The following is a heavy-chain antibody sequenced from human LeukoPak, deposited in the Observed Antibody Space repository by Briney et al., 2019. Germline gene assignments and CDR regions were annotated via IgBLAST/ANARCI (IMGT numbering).Heavy chain of an antibody. CDR1: GGSISSYY. D-gene: IGHD3/OR15-3a*01. Sequence: SETLSLTCTVSGGSISSYYWSWIRQPPGKGLEWIGYIYYSGSTNYNPSLKSRVTISVDTSKNQFSLKVRSVTAADTAVYYCARGSDWYSFFDIWGQGTMVSVSS. V-gene: IGHV4-59*01. CDR3: ARGSDWYSFFDI. J-gene: IGHJ3*02. CDR2: IYYSGST.